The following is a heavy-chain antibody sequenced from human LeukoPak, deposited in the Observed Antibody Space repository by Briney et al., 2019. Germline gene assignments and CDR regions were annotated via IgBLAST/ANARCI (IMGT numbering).Heavy chain of an antibody. Sequence: ASVKVSCKASGGAFSSYAISWVRQAPGQGLEWMGRTIPILGIANYAQKFQGRVTITADKSTSTAYMELSSLRSEDTAVYYCARVHVPASWTKKTYYYDSWGQGTLVTVSS. V-gene: IGHV1-69*04. CDR2: TIPILGIA. CDR1: GGAFSSYA. CDR3: ARVHVPASWTKKTYYYDS. D-gene: IGHD3-22*01. J-gene: IGHJ4*02.